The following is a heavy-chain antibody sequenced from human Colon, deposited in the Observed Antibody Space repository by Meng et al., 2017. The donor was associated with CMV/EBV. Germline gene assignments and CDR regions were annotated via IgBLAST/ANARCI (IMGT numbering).Heavy chain of an antibody. Sequence: ASVKVSCKASGYTFTSYDINWVRQATGQGLEWMGWMNPNNGNTGYAQKCQGRVTMTRNTSISTAYMEPSSLRSEDTAVYYCARGPSKVIVVVPAARGWWCDHWGQGTLVTVSS. D-gene: IGHD2-2*01. CDR3: ARGPSKVIVVVPAARGWWCDH. V-gene: IGHV1-8*01. CDR2: MNPNNGNT. CDR1: GYTFTSYD. J-gene: IGHJ5*02.